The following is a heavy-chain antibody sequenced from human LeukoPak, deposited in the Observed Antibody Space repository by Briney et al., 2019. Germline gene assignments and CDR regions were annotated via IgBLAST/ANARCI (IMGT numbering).Heavy chain of an antibody. CDR1: GGSFSGYY. J-gene: IGHJ4*02. D-gene: IGHD3-3*01. CDR2: INHSGST. Sequence: SETLSLTCAVYGGSFSGYYWSWIRQPPGKGLEWIGKINHSGSTNYDPSLKSRVTISVDTSKNQFSLKLSSVTAADTAVYYCARLPSYYDFWSGYLFDYWGQGTLVTVSS. CDR3: ARLPSYYDFWSGYLFDY. V-gene: IGHV4-34*01.